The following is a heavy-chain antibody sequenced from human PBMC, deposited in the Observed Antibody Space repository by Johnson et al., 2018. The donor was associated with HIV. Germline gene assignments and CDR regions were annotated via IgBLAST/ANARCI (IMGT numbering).Heavy chain of an antibody. CDR1: EFTFSSYA. J-gene: IGHJ3*02. D-gene: IGHD6-13*01. CDR2: ISYDGSNK. Sequence: QMQLVESGGGLVQPGRSLRLSCAASEFTFSSYAMHLVRQAPGKGLEWVAVISYDGSNKYYADSVKGRFTISRDNSKNTLYLQMNSLKTEDTAVYSCTTGPIAARRGAFDIWGRGTMVTVSS. V-gene: IGHV3-30-3*01. CDR3: TTGPIAARRGAFDI.